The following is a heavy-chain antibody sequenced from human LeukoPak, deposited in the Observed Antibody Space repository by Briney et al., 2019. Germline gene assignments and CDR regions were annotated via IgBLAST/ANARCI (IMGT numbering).Heavy chain of an antibody. CDR2: IYYSGST. J-gene: IGHJ4*02. Sequence: SENLSLTCTVTGGSISSHYWSWIRQPTGKGLEWIGYIYYSGSTNYNPSLKSRVTISVDTSKNQFSLKLSSVTAADTAVYYCARDGRSTYDFWSGYSRYYFDYWGQGTLVTVSS. CDR1: GGSISSHY. V-gene: IGHV4-59*11. CDR3: ARDGRSTYDFWSGYSRYYFDY. D-gene: IGHD3-3*01.